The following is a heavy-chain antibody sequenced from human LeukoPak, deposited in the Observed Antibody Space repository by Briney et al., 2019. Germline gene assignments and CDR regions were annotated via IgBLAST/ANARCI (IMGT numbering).Heavy chain of an antibody. CDR2: ISSSSSYI. CDR3: ARESMNNWNDVGN. CDR1: GFTFSSYS. J-gene: IGHJ4*02. V-gene: IGHV3-21*01. D-gene: IGHD1-1*01. Sequence: PGGSLRLSCAASGFTFSSYSMNWVRQAPGKGLEWVSSISSSSSYIYYADSVKGRFTISRDNAKNSLYLQMNSLRAEDTAVYYCARESMNNWNDVGNWGQGTLVTVSS.